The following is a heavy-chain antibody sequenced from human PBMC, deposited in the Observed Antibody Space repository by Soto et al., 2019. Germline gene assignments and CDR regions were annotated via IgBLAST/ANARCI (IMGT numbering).Heavy chain of an antibody. CDR1: GFTFSSYS. J-gene: IGHJ5*02. Sequence: GGSLRLSCAASGFTFSSYSMNWVLQAPGKGLEWVSYISSSSSTIYYADSVKGRFTISRDNAKNSLYLQMNSLRDEDTAVYYCAREPGGYYDSSGYLNWFDPWGQGTLVTVSS. D-gene: IGHD3-22*01. V-gene: IGHV3-48*02. CDR2: ISSSSSTI. CDR3: AREPGGYYDSSGYLNWFDP.